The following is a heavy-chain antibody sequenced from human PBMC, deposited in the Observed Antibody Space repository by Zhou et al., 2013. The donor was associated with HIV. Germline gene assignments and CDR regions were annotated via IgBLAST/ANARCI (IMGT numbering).Heavy chain of an antibody. CDR1: GYTLSDHY. CDR3: ARSHKWLRLRYEGNFDY. V-gene: IGHV1-2*02. J-gene: IGHJ4*02. CDR2: INPTTGDT. Sequence: QMQLVQSGAEVKKPGASVRVSCKASGYTLSDHYLHWVRQAPGQGLEWMGWINPTTGDTNYAQHFQGRVTMTRDTSISTAYMEVSRLRSDDTAVYYCARSHKWLRLRYEGNFDYWGQGTLVTVSS. D-gene: IGHD5-12*01.